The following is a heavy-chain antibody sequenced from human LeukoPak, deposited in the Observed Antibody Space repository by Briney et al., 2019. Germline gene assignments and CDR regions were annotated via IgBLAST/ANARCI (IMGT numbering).Heavy chain of an antibody. CDR1: GGSISGHF. J-gene: IGHJ4*02. CDR3: ARRDYYDSSGYPD. Sequence: PSETLSLTCTVSGGSISGHFWSWIRQPPGKGLEWIGYIYYSGSTNYNPSLKSRVTISVDTSKNQFSLKLSSVTAADTAVYYCARRDYYDSSGYPDWGQGTLVTVSS. CDR2: IYYSGST. D-gene: IGHD3-22*01. V-gene: IGHV4-59*11.